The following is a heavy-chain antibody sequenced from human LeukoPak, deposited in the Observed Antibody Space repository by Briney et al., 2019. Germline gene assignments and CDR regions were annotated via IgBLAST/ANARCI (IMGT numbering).Heavy chain of an antibody. J-gene: IGHJ5*02. D-gene: IGHD2-15*01. CDR2: ISAYNGNT. Sequence: ASVKVSCKASGYTFTSYGISWVRQAPGQGLEWMGWISAYNGNTNYAQKLQGRVTMTTDTSTSTAYMELRSLRSDDPAVYYCARDRAHCSGGSCYSPNWFDPWGQGTLVTVSS. CDR1: GYTFTSYG. CDR3: ARDRAHCSGGSCYSPNWFDP. V-gene: IGHV1-18*01.